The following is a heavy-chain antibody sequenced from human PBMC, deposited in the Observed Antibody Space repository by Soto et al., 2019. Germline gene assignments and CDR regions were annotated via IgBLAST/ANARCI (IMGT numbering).Heavy chain of an antibody. Sequence: GGSLRLSCAASGFTFSSYSMNWVRQAPGKGLEWVSSISSSSSYIYYADSVKGRFTISRDNAKNSLYLQMNSLRAEDTAVYYCARPRGYSYGRVDYWGQGTLVTVSS. CDR3: ARPRGYSYGRVDY. J-gene: IGHJ4*02. CDR1: GFTFSSYS. D-gene: IGHD5-18*01. V-gene: IGHV3-21*01. CDR2: ISSSSSYI.